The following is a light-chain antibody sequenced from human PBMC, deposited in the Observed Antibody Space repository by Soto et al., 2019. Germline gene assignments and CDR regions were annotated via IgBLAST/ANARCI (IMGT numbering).Light chain of an antibody. CDR2: DAS. Sequence: DIELTQSPGTLSLSPGEMATLSCRASQSVCSGLLGWYQHKPGQAPSLLIFDASRRATGIPDRFSGIGSGTNFPPPIRRLEPENFAVYYCQQYGAPPWTFGQGTKGEI. CDR1: QSVCSGL. CDR3: QQYGAPPWT. J-gene: IGKJ1*01. V-gene: IGKV3-20*01.